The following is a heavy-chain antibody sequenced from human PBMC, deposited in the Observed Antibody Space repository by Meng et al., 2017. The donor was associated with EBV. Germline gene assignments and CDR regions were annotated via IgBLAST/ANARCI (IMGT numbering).Heavy chain of an antibody. J-gene: IGHJ5*02. Sequence: QVQLAQSGAEVQKPGAPARASCKAPGYTFTSHGISWVRQAPGQGLEWMGWISAYNGNTNYAQKLQGRVTMTTDTSTSTAYMELRSLRSDDTAVYYCARIVLDSYGSHGWFDPWGQGTLGTVSS. D-gene: IGHD5-18*01. CDR2: ISAYNGNT. CDR1: GYTFTSHG. V-gene: IGHV1-18*01. CDR3: ARIVLDSYGSHGWFDP.